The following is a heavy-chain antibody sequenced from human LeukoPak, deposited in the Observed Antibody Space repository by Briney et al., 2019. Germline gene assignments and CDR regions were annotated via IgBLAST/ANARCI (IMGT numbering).Heavy chain of an antibody. Sequence: KPSETLSLTCTVSGGSISSYYWSWIRQPPGKGLEWIGYIYYSGSTNYNPSLKSRVTISVDTSKNQFSLKLSSVTAADTAVYYCATLGGYCSSTSCYDYFDYWGQRTLVTVSS. V-gene: IGHV4-59*01. J-gene: IGHJ4*02. CDR2: IYYSGST. D-gene: IGHD2-2*01. CDR1: GGSISSYY. CDR3: ATLGGYCSSTSCYDYFDY.